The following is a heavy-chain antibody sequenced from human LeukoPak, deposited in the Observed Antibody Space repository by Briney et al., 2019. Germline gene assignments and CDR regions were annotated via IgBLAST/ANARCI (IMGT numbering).Heavy chain of an antibody. D-gene: IGHD3-10*01. CDR2: IYYSGST. Sequence: SETLSLTCTVSGGSISSSSYYWGWIRQPPGRGLEWIGSIYYSGSTYYNPSLKSRVTISVDTSKNQFSLKLSSVTAADTAVYYCARGYGSGSYHFDYWGQGTLVTVSS. V-gene: IGHV4-39*01. CDR3: ARGYGSGSYHFDY. J-gene: IGHJ4*02. CDR1: GGSISSSSYY.